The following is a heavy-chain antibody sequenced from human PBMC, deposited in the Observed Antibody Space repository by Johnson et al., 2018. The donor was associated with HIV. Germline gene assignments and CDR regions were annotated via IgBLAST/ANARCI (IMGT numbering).Heavy chain of an antibody. CDR3: ARESRIWA. Sequence: VQLMESGGGLVKPGGSLRLSCATSGFTFSDYNMNWIRQAPGKGLEWISYISRSGTTIYYADSVKGRFTISRDNAKSSLSRQMNSLRAEDTAVYYCARESRIWAWGQGTMVTVSS. D-gene: IGHD3-16*01. CDR1: GFTFSDYN. J-gene: IGHJ3*01. CDR2: ISRSGTTI. V-gene: IGHV3-11*04.